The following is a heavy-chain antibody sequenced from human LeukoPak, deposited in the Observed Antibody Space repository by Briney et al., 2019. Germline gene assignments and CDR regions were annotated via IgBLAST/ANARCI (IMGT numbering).Heavy chain of an antibody. CDR2: IYYSGST. CDR1: GGSISSSSYY. Sequence: PPETLSLTCTVSGGSISSSSYYWGWIRQPPGKGLEWIGSIYYSGSTYYNPSLKSRVTISVDTSKNQFSLKLSSVTAADTAVYYCASSDSSGYFGYWGQGTLVTVSS. CDR3: ASSDSSGYFGY. D-gene: IGHD3-22*01. V-gene: IGHV4-39*01. J-gene: IGHJ4*02.